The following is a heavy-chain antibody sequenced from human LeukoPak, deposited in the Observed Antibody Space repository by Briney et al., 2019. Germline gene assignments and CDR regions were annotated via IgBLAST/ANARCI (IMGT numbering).Heavy chain of an antibody. CDR3: ARDRGGDDSSGYYYRFFDY. V-gene: IGHV4-59*12. J-gene: IGHJ4*02. D-gene: IGHD3-22*01. CDR1: GGSISSYY. CDR2: IYYSGST. Sequence: SETLSLTCTVSGGSISSYYWSWIRQPPGKGLEWIGYIYYSGSTNYNPSLKSRVTISVDTSKNQFSLKLSSVTAADTAVYYCARDRGGDDSSGYYYRFFDYWGQGTLVTVSS.